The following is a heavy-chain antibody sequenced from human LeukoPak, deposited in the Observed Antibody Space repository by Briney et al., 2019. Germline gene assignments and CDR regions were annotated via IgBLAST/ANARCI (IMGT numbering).Heavy chain of an antibody. CDR2: ISFNGNNK. V-gene: IGHV3-30*04. D-gene: IGHD3-3*01. CDR3: VKDRAIFGVGEVDH. CDR1: GFTFSSYA. J-gene: IGHJ4*02. Sequence: GGSLRLSCAASGFTFSSYAMHWVRQAPDKGLEWVAVISFNGNNKYYGDSVKGRFIISRDNSKNTLFLQMDSLRVEDTALYYCVKDRAIFGVGEVDHWGQGTLVTVSS.